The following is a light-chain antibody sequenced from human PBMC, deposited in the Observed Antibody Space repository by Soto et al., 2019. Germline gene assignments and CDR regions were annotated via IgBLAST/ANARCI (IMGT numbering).Light chain of an antibody. CDR2: GAS. CDR1: QSVSSSY. CDR3: QQYGSSPWT. Sequence: EIVLTQSPGTLSLSPGERATLSCRASQSVSSSYLAWYQQKPGQAPRLLIYGASSRATGIPDRFSGSGSGTDFTLTISRLEPEDLEVYYCQQYGSSPWTFGQGTKVDIK. V-gene: IGKV3-20*01. J-gene: IGKJ1*01.